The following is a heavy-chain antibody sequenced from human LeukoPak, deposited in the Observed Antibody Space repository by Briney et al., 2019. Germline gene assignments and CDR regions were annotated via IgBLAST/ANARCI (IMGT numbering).Heavy chain of an antibody. Sequence: PGGSLRLSCAASGFTFSSYGMHWVRQASGKGLEWVAVIWYDGSNKYYADSVKGRFTISRDNSKNTLYLQMNSLRAEDTAVYYCARGVVVEQLVPGSPPYNWFDPWGQGTLVTVSS. CDR2: IWYDGSNK. CDR3: ARGVVVEQLVPGSPPYNWFDP. D-gene: IGHD6-13*01. J-gene: IGHJ5*02. V-gene: IGHV3-33*01. CDR1: GFTFSSYG.